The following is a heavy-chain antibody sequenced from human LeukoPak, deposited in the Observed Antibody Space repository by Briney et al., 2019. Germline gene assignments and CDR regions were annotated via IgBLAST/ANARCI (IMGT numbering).Heavy chain of an antibody. J-gene: IGHJ5*02. D-gene: IGHD3-10*01. V-gene: IGHV4-4*07. Sequence: PSETLSLTCTVSGGSISSYYWSWIRQPAGKGLEWIGRIYTSGSTNYNPSLKGRVTMSVDTSKNQFSLKLSSVTAADTAVYYCARDRGSGIAQHYNWFEPWGQGTLVTVSS. CDR3: ARDRGSGIAQHYNWFEP. CDR1: GGSISSYY. CDR2: IYTSGST.